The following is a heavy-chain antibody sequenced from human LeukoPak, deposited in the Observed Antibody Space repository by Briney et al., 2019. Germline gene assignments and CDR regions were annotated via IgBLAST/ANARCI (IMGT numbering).Heavy chain of an antibody. Sequence: GGSLRLSCAASGFTFSSYSMNWVRQAPGKGLEWVSSISSSSSYIYYADSVKGRFTISRDNAKNSLYLQMNSLRAEDTAVYYCARGGQAAADDYWGQGTLVTAPS. V-gene: IGHV3-21*01. D-gene: IGHD6-13*01. CDR1: GFTFSSYS. J-gene: IGHJ4*02. CDR2: ISSSSSYI. CDR3: ARGGQAAADDY.